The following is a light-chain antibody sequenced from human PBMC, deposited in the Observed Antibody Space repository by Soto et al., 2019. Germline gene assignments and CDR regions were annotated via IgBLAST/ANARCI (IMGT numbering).Light chain of an antibody. CDR3: QTWGIGEV. V-gene: IGLV4-69*01. CDR2: VNSDGSH. CDR1: SGHSRYA. J-gene: IGLJ2*01. Sequence: QLVLTQSPSASASLGASVKLTCTLSSGHSRYAITWHQQQPEKGPRYLMKVNSDGSHSKGDGIPDRFSGSSSGAERYLTISSLQSEDEADYYCQTWGIGEVFGGGTKVTVL.